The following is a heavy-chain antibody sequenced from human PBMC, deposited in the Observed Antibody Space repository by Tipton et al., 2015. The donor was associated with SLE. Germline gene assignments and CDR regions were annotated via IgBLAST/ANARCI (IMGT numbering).Heavy chain of an antibody. CDR2: INLDGSST. J-gene: IGHJ3*01. CDR3: ARGGSDAFDF. CDR1: GFTFSSYW. V-gene: IGHV3-74*01. D-gene: IGHD3-16*01. Sequence: SLRLSCAASGFTFSSYWMHWVRQAPGKGLVWVSRINLDGSSTSYADSVKGRFTISRDNAKNTLYLQMTNLRAGDTAVYYCARGGSDAFDFWGQGTRVTVSS.